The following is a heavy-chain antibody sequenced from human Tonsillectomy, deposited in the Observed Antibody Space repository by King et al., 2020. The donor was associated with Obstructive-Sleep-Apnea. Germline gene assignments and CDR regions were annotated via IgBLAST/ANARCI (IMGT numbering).Heavy chain of an antibody. CDR1: GGSVSSGSYY. V-gene: IGHV4-61*01. CDR3: ARDRDHYYGSGRVMFFDY. CDR2: IYYSGST. D-gene: IGHD3-10*01. J-gene: IGHJ4*02. Sequence: QLQESGPGLVKPSETLSLTCTVSGGSVSSGSYYWSWIRQPPGKGLEWIGYIYYSGSTNYNPSLKSRVTISVDTSKNQFSLKLSSLTAADTAVYYCARDRDHYYGSGRVMFFDYWGQGTLVTVSS.